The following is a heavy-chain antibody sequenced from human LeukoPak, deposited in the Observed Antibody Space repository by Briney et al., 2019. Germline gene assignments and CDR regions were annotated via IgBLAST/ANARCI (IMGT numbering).Heavy chain of an antibody. CDR3: ARAYYGSGSYYPLRIDY. CDR1: GFTLSSYG. Sequence: GGSLRLSCAASGFTLSSYGMHWVRQAPGKGLEWVAVIWYDGSNKYYADSVKGRFTISRDNSKNTLYLQMNSLRAEDTAVYYCARAYYGSGSYYPLRIDYWGQGTLVTVSS. D-gene: IGHD3-10*01. J-gene: IGHJ4*02. CDR2: IWYDGSNK. V-gene: IGHV3-33*01.